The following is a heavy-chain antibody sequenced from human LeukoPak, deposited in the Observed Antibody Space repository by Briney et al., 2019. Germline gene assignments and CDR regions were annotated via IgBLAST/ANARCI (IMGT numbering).Heavy chain of an antibody. CDR2: INHSGST. J-gene: IGHJ3*02. CDR3: ARNLAFDI. CDR1: GGSFSGCY. Sequence: SETLSLTCAVYGGSFSGCYWSWIRQPPGKGLEWIGEINHSGSTNYNPSLKSRVTISVDTSKNQFSLKLSSVTAADTAVYYCARNLAFDIWGQGTMVTVSS. V-gene: IGHV4-34*01.